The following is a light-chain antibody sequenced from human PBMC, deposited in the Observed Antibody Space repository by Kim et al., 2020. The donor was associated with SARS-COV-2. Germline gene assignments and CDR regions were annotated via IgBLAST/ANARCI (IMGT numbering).Light chain of an antibody. CDR3: QQSYSTPPT. CDR2: AAS. V-gene: IGKV1-39*01. Sequence: ASVGDRVTITCRASQSMSSYLNWYQQKPGKAPKLLIYAASSLQSGVPSRFSGSGSGTDFTLTISSLQPEDFAIYYCQQSYSTPPTFGQGTKVDIK. J-gene: IGKJ1*01. CDR1: QSMSSY.